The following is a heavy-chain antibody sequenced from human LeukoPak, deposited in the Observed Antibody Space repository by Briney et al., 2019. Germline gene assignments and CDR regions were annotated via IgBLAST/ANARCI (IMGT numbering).Heavy chain of an antibody. V-gene: IGHV7-4-1*02. Sequence: ASVKVSCKASGYTFTRYAINWLRQAPGQGLEWMGWINMYTANPAYAQGFTERFVFSLDTSVTTAYLQISNLKTEDTAVYFCARGGGLDVWGQGATVTVSS. CDR1: GYTFTRYA. CDR3: ARGGGLDV. D-gene: IGHD3-16*01. J-gene: IGHJ6*02. CDR2: INMYTANP.